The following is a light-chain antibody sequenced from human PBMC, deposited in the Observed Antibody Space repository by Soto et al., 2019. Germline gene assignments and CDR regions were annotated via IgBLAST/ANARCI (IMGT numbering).Light chain of an antibody. J-gene: IGLJ2*01. V-gene: IGLV6-57*04. CDR2: EDN. Sequence: NFMLTQPHSVSESPGQTVTISCTRSSGSIASNYVQWYQQRPGSAPTPVIYEDNERPSGVPVRFSGSIDSSSNSASLTISGLKTDDEADYYCQSYHSGNVVFGGGTQLTVL. CDR1: SGSIASNY. CDR3: QSYHSGNVV.